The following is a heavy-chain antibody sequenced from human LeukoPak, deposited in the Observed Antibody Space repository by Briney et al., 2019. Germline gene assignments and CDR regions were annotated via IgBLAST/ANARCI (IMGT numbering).Heavy chain of an antibody. CDR3: ARGADTGYSSDS. D-gene: IGHD6-19*01. J-gene: IGHJ5*02. CDR2: IRYDGSKT. V-gene: IGHV3-30*02. Sequence: GGSLRLSCAASGFTFSNYAMHWFRQAPGKGLEWVACIRYDGSKTYYADSVKGRFTISRDNSKHTLYLQMNSLRPEDTAVYYCARGADTGYSSDSWGQGTLVTVSS. CDR1: GFTFSNYA.